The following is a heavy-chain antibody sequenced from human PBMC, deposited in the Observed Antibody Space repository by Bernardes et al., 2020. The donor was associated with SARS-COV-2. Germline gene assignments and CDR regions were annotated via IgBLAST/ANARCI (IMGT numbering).Heavy chain of an antibody. CDR1: GYTFTGYY. CDR3: ARAGAARDYYYYGMDV. D-gene: IGHD6-6*01. J-gene: IGHJ6*02. Sequence: SVKVSCKASGYTFTGYYMHWVRQAPGQGLEWMGWINPNSGGTNYAQKFQGWVTMTRDTSISTAYMELSRLRSDDTAVYYCARAGAARDYYYYGMDVWGQGTTVTVSS. V-gene: IGHV1-2*04. CDR2: INPNSGGT.